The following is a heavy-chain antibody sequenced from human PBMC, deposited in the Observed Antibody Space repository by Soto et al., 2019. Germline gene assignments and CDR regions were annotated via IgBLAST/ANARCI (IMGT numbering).Heavy chain of an antibody. J-gene: IGHJ6*03. CDR2: INHSGST. V-gene: IGHV4-34*01. D-gene: IGHD2-15*01. Sequence: SETLSLTCAVYGGSFSGYYWSWIRQPPGKGLEWIGEINHSGSTNYNPSLKSRVTISVDTSKNQFSLKLSSVTAADTAVYYCRAAPLSTYYYYMDVWGKGTTVTVSS. CDR3: RAAPLSTYYYYMDV. CDR1: GGSFSGYY.